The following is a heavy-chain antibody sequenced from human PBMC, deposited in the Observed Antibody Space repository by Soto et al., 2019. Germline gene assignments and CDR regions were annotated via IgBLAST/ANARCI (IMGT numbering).Heavy chain of an antibody. D-gene: IGHD6-19*01. CDR3: AKGGSSGWRPLRLLDY. CDR1: GFTFSSYA. CDR2: ISGSGGST. J-gene: IGHJ4*02. V-gene: IGHV3-23*01. Sequence: EVQLLESGGGLVQPGGSLRLSCAASGFTFSSYAMSWVRQAPGKGLEWVSAISGSGGSTYYADSVKGRFTISRDNPKNTLYLQMNSLRAEDTAVYYCAKGGSSGWRPLRLLDYWGQGTLVTVSS.